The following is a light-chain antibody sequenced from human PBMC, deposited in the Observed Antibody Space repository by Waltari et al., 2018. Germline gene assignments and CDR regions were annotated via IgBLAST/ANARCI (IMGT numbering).Light chain of an antibody. J-gene: IGKJ3*01. Sequence: AIQLTQSPSSLSASVGHRITITCRASQDIASALAWYVQKPGKAPQRLIYDASPLESGVPSRFSGSGSGTDFTLSISGLQPEDFATYYCQQFINYPLTFGPGTTVDIK. CDR3: QQFINYPLT. CDR1: QDIASA. V-gene: IGKV1D-13*01. CDR2: DAS.